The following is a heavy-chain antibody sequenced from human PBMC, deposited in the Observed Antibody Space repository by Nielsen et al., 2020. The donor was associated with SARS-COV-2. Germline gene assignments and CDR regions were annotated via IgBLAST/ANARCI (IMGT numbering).Heavy chain of an antibody. V-gene: IGHV3-23*01. D-gene: IGHD2-15*01. J-gene: IGHJ3*02. Sequence: GESLKISCSASGFTFSSYAMSWVRQAPGKGLEWVSAISGSGGSTYYADSVKGRFTISRDNSKNTLYLQMNSLRAEDTAVYYCAKDPMGRLPTDGSGGSCYAAIWGQGTMVTVSS. CDR3: AKDPMGRLPTDGSGGSCYAAI. CDR1: GFTFSSYA. CDR2: ISGSGGST.